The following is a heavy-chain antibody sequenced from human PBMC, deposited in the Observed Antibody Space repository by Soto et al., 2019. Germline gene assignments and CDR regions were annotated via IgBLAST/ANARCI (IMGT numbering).Heavy chain of an antibody. J-gene: IGHJ4*02. Sequence: GGSLRLSCAASGFTFSDYYMSWIRQAPGKGLEWVSYISSSSSYTNYADSVKGRFTISRDNAKNSLYLQMNSLRAEDTAVYYCARSGTTVTPIDYWGQGTLVTVSS. CDR3: ARSGTTVTPIDY. V-gene: IGHV3-11*06. D-gene: IGHD4-17*01. CDR2: ISSSSSYT. CDR1: GFTFSDYY.